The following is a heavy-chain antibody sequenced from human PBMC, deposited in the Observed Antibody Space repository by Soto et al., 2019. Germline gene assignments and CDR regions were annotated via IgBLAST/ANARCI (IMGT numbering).Heavy chain of an antibody. CDR3: ARDLRGYCSGGSCYFPRY. CDR1: GFTFSSYG. V-gene: IGHV3-33*01. Sequence: QVQLVESGGGVVQPGRSLRLSCAASGFTFSSYGMHWVRQAPGKGLEWVAVIWYDGSNKYYADSVKGRFTISRDNSKNTLYLQMNSLRAEDTAVSYCARDLRGYCSGGSCYFPRYWGQGTLVTVSS. CDR2: IWYDGSNK. J-gene: IGHJ4*02. D-gene: IGHD2-15*01.